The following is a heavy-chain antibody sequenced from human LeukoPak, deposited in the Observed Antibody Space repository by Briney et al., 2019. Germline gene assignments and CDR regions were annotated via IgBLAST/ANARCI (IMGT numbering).Heavy chain of an antibody. J-gene: IGHJ4*02. V-gene: IGHV3-23*01. D-gene: IGHD6-19*01. CDR1: GITFSSYA. CDR3: VKGAPYSSGWYSDY. CDR2: ISGSGSST. Sequence: GGSLRLSCAVSGITFSSYAMTWVRHAPGKGLEWVSTISGSGSSTYYAGSVKGRFTISRDNSKNTLYLQMNSLRAEDTAVYYCVKGAPYSSGWYSDYWGQGTLVTVSS.